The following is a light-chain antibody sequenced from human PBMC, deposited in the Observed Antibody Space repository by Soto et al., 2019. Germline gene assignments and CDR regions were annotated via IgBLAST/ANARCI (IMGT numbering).Light chain of an antibody. J-gene: IGKJ1*01. Sequence: IVMSHSPATLSVSPLERVTLSCRASQSVSIRLAWYHQKPGQSPRLLIYGASTRATGIPSRFSGSGSGTEFTLTISSLQSEDFGLYYCHQYNNFWTFGQGTKVDI. CDR3: HQYNNFWT. CDR2: GAS. CDR1: QSVSIR. V-gene: IGKV3-15*01.